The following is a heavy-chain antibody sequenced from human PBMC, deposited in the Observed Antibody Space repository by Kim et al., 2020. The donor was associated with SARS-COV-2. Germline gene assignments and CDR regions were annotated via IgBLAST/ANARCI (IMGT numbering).Heavy chain of an antibody. CDR1: GGSFSGYY. J-gene: IGHJ4*02. V-gene: IGHV4-34*01. CDR3: ARVQLRQWLAVYYFDY. D-gene: IGHD6-19*01. Sequence: SETLSLTCAVYGGSFSGYYWSWIRQPPGKGLEWIGEINHSGSTNYNPSPKSRVTISVDTSKNQFSLKLSSVTAADTAVYYCARVQLRQWLAVYYFDYWGQGALVTVSS. CDR2: INHSGST.